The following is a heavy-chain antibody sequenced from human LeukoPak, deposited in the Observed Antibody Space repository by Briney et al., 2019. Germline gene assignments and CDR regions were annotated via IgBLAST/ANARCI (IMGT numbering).Heavy chain of an antibody. J-gene: IGHJ6*03. CDR3: ARGVWELPPWYYYYMDV. CDR2: MNPNSGNT. CDR1: GYTFTSYD. Sequence: GASVKVSCKASGYTFTSYDINWVRQATGQGLEWMGWMNPNSGNTGYAQKFQGRVTITRNTSISTAYMELSSLRSEDTAVYYCARGVWELPPWYYYYMDVWGKGTTATVSS. D-gene: IGHD1-26*01. V-gene: IGHV1-8*03.